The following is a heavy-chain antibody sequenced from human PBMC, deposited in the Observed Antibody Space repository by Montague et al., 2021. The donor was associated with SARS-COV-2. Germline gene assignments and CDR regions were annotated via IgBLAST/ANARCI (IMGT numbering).Heavy chain of an antibody. J-gene: IGHJ3*02. CDR1: KFLFSNFA. V-gene: IGHV3-23*01. CDR2: VSSSGLKT. CDR3: AKDRVYSANLGAFDM. Sequence: SMRISCAASKFLFSNFAMSWVRQAPGKGLEWVSTVSSSGLKTYYADSVKGRLTISRDTSTNTVFLQMNNLRADDTAVYYCAKDRVYSANLGAFDMWGQGTRVTVSS. D-gene: IGHD1-26*01.